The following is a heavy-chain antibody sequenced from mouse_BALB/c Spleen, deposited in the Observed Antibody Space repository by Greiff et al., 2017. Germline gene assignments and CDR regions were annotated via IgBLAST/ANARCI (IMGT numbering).Heavy chain of an antibody. CDR2: IYPGSGST. V-gene: IGHV1-55*01. D-gene: IGHD2-3*01. J-gene: IGHJ4*01. CDR1: GYNFTSYW. CDR3: AKIYDGLNAMDY. Sequence: QVQLKQPGAELVKPGTSVKLSCKASGYNFTSYWINWVKLRPGQGLEWIGDIYPGSGSTNYNEKFKSKATLTVDTSSSTAYMQLSSLASEDSALYYCAKIYDGLNAMDYWGQGTSVTVSS.